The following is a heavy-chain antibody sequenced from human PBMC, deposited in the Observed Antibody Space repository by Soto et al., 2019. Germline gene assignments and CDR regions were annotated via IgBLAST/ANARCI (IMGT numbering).Heavy chain of an antibody. V-gene: IGHV3-33*01. CDR1: GFTFSSYG. CDR3: ARAVSARRFDY. CDR2: IWYDGSNK. Sequence: QVQLVESGGGVVQPGRSLRLSCAASGFTFSSYGMHWVRQAPGKGLEWVAVIWYDGSNKYYADSVKGRFTISRDNSKNTLHLQMNSLRAEDTAVYYCARAVSARRFDYWGQGTLVTVSS. J-gene: IGHJ4*02. D-gene: IGHD2-2*01.